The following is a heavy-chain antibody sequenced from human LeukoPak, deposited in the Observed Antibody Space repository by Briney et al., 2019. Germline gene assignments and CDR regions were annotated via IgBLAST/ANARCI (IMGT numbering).Heavy chain of an antibody. J-gene: IGHJ6*02. CDR3: ARERDTVVTRIGYYYGMDV. D-gene: IGHD4-23*01. Sequence: GASVKVSCTASGYIFTSYYMHWVRQAPGQGLEWMGIINPSGGSTSYAQKFQGRVTMTRDTSTSTVYMELSSLRSEDTAVYYCARERDTVVTRIGYYYGMDVWGQGTTVTVSS. CDR1: GYIFTSYY. V-gene: IGHV1-46*01. CDR2: INPSGGST.